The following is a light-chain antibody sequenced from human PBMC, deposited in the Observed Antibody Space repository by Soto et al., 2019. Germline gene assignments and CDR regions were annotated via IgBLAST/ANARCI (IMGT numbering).Light chain of an antibody. Sequence: IVITKSPATLSGPPGDRATLSCRASQSVYSNLAWYQQKPGQAPRLLISGASTRATGIPARFSGSGSGTEFTLTISRLEPEDFAVYDCPQYASSPFTFGVGTTVDIK. CDR2: GAS. V-gene: IGKV3-15*01. CDR1: QSVYSN. J-gene: IGKJ4*01. CDR3: PQYASSPFT.